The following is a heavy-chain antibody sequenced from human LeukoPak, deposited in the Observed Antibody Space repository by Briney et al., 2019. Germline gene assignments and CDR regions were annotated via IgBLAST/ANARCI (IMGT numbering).Heavy chain of an antibody. CDR3: ARDHYYGIDV. Sequence: GGSLRLSCAASGFTFSDSAIVWVRRASGKGLEWVGHIRNKGSNHATTSAASVKGRFTISRDDAKTTAFLQMNSLNAEDTAVYYCARDHYYGIDVWGQGTTVTVSS. CDR2: IRNKGSNHAT. J-gene: IGHJ6*02. V-gene: IGHV3-73*01. CDR1: GFTFSDSA.